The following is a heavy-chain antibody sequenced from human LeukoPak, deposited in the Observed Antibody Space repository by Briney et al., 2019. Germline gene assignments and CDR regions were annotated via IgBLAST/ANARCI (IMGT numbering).Heavy chain of an antibody. CDR1: GGSFSGYY. J-gene: IGHJ3*01. D-gene: IGHD6-19*01. CDR2: VFYSGVT. V-gene: IGHV4-59*01. CDR3: AKSRSGWYGEDGFDL. Sequence: SETLSLTCAVYGGSFSGYYWSWIRQPPGKGLEWIGYVFYSGVTNYNPSLKSRVTISIDTSRNQFSLKLNSVTAADTAVYYCAKSRSGWYGEDGFDLWGQGTMVTVSS.